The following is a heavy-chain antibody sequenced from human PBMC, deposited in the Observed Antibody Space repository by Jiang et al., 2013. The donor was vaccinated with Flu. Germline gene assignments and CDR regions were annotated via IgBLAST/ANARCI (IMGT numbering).Heavy chain of an antibody. CDR2: IYYSGST. Sequence: GPGLVKPSETLSLTCTVSGGSVSSGSYYWSWIRQPPGKGLEWIGYIYYSGSTNYNPSLKSRVTISVDTSKNQFSLKLSSVTAADTAVYYCATTRDITMVRGVIIDAFDIWGQGTMVTVSS. D-gene: IGHD3-10*01. V-gene: IGHV4-61*01. CDR1: GGSVSSGSYY. J-gene: IGHJ3*02. CDR3: ATTRDITMVRGVIIDAFDI.